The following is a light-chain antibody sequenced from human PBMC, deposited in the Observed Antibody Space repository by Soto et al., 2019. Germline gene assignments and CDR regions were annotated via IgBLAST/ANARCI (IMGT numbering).Light chain of an antibody. Sequence: QSVLTQPPTESGATGQRVTISCTGSSSNIGAGYDVHWYQQLPGTAPKLLIYGNSNRPSGVPDRFSGSKSGTSASLAITGLQAEDEADYYCQSYDSSLSGSVLGTGTKVTV. J-gene: IGLJ1*01. CDR2: GNS. V-gene: IGLV1-40*01. CDR1: SSNIGAGYD. CDR3: QSYDSSLSGSV.